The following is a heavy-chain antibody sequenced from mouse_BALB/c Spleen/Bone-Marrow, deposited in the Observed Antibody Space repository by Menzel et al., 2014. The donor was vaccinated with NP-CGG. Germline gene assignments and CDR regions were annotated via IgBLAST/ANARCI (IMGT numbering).Heavy chain of an antibody. CDR3: ARWGFDY. V-gene: IGHV1S130*01. CDR1: GYTFTSSW. CDR2: IHPNSGNT. Sequence: VKLVESGSALVRPGASVKLSCKASGYTFTSSWMHWAKQRPGQGLEWIGEIHPNSGNTNYNEKFKGKATLTVDTSSSTAYVDLSSLTSEDSAVYYCARWGFDYWGQGTTLTVSS. J-gene: IGHJ2*01.